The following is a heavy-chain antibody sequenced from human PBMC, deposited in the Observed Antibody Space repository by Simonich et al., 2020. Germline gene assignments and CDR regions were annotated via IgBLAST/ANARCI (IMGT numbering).Heavy chain of an antibody. D-gene: IGHD3-22*01. CDR1: GYTFTGYY. V-gene: IGHV1-2*02. CDR2: INPNRGGT. J-gene: IGHJ4*02. CDR3: ARSTPNPHTYDSSGYYFDY. Sequence: QVQLVQSGAEVKKPGASVKVSCKASGYTFTGYYMHWVRQAPGQGLEWMGWINPNRGGTNYAQKFQGRVTMTRDTSISTAYMELSRLRSDDTAVYYCARSTPNPHTYDSSGYYFDYWGQGTLVTVSS.